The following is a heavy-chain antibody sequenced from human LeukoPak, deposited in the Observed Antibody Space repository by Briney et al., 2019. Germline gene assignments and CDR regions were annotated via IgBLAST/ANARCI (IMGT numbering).Heavy chain of an antibody. CDR2: IYYSGST. D-gene: IGHD3-16*02. Sequence: SETLSLTCTVSGGSISSYYWSWIRQPPGKGLEWIGYIYYSGSTNYNPSLKSRVTISVDTSKNQFSLKLTSVSAADTAVYYCARVIATFRGITVYYFDSWGQGSLVIVSS. J-gene: IGHJ4*02. CDR1: GGSISSYY. V-gene: IGHV4-59*12. CDR3: ARVIATFRGITVYYFDS.